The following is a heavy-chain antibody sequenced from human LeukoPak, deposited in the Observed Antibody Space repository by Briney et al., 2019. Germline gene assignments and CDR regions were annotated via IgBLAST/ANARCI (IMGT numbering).Heavy chain of an antibody. D-gene: IGHD6-19*01. V-gene: IGHV3-21*01. CDR1: GFTFSSYS. CDR3: ARGATGWYDY. J-gene: IGHJ4*02. CDR2: ISSSSSYI. Sequence: KPGGSLRLSCAASGFTFSSYSMNWVRQAPGKGLEWVSSISSSSSYIYYADSVKGRFTISRDNAKNSLYLQMNSLRAEDAAVYYCARGATGWYDYWGQGTLVTVSS.